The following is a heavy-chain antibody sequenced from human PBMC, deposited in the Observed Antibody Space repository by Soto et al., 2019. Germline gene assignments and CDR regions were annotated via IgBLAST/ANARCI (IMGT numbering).Heavy chain of an antibody. CDR2: IYPGDSDT. CDR3: ARSGESSSSPGYYYGMDV. D-gene: IGHD6-6*01. J-gene: IGHJ6*04. CDR1: GYSFTSYW. Sequence: GESLKISCKGSGYSFTSYWIGWVRQMPGKGLEWMGIIYPGDSDTRYSPSFQGQVTISADKSISTAYLQWSSLKASDTAMYYCARSGESSSSPGYYYGMDVWGKGTTVTVSS. V-gene: IGHV5-51*01.